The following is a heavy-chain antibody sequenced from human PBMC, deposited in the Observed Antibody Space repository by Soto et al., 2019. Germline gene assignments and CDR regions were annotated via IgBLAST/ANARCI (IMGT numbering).Heavy chain of an antibody. V-gene: IGHV3-23*01. D-gene: IGHD3-9*01. CDR1: AFTFGDYA. CDR3: AKGGATYGLLTYDY. J-gene: IGHJ4*02. Sequence: EVQLLESGGGLIQPGGSLRLSCAASAFTFGDYAMSWVRQAPGKGLEWVATVTGSATNIYYTDSVKGRFAVSRDNSRDTLYLQMNRLTAEDTAVYYCAKGGATYGLLTYDYWGQGTLVTVSS. CDR2: VTGSATNI.